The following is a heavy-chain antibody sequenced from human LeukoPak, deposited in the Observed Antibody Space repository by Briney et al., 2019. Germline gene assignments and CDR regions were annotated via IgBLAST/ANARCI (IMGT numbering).Heavy chain of an antibody. D-gene: IGHD5-18*01. J-gene: IGHJ4*02. CDR1: GGSFSGYY. CDR2: INYSGSS. Sequence: PSETLSLTCAVYGGSFSGYYWNWIRHSSGKGLEWIGEINYSGSSNYNPSLKSRVTISVDTSKNQFSLKLSSVTAADTAVYYCARGRKYTSGYRVTELGSGYSDYWGQGTLVTVSS. V-gene: IGHV4-34*01. CDR3: ARGRKYTSGYRVTELGSGYSDY.